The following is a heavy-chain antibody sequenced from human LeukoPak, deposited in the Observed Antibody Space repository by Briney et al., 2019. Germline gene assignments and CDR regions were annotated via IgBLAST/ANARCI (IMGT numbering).Heavy chain of an antibody. CDR3: ARDTSNDAWYGDL. J-gene: IGHJ5*02. CDR2: IYSSGTT. CDR1: GCSISSYT. V-gene: IGHV4-4*07. Sequence: AETLSLTCTASGCSISSYTWSWTRQPAGMRLEWIGHIYSSGTTNYNPSFESRVTMSVNTSKNQFYLKLTSVPGADTAVSYCARDTSNDAWYGDLWGQGRLVTVSS. D-gene: IGHD2-8*01.